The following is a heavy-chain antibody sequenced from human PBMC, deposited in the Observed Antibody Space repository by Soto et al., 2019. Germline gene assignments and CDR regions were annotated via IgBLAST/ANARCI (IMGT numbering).Heavy chain of an antibody. V-gene: IGHV3-64D*06. CDR1: GFTFSEYS. J-gene: IGHJ5*02. D-gene: IGHD3-9*01. CDR2: ISSDGDIT. Sequence: GSLRLSCSASGFTFSEYSMHWVRQAPGKGLQYVSTISSDGDITYCADSVKGRFTISRDNSKNTLYLQMNSLRPEDTAVYYCVKVSTFYDILTGYYSTNFFDPWGQGTLVTVSS. CDR3: VKVSTFYDILTGYYSTNFFDP.